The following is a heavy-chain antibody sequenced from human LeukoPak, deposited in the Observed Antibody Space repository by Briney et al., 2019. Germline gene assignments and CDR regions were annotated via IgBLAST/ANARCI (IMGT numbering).Heavy chain of an antibody. V-gene: IGHV4-34*01. CDR1: GGSISTYF. CDR2: INHSGST. D-gene: IGHD3-3*01. J-gene: IGHJ4*02. CDR3: ARHSYRNKQPDFWSGYYKGGFNY. Sequence: SETLSLTCTVSGGSISTYFWTWIRQPPGKGLEWIGEINHSGSTNYNPSLKSRATISVDTSKNQFSLKLSSVTAADTAVYYCARHSYRNKQPDFWSGYYKGGFNYWGQGTLVTVSS.